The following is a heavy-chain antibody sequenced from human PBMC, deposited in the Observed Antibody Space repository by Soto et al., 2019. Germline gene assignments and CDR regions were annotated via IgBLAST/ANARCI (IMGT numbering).Heavy chain of an antibody. V-gene: IGHV4-38-2*02. CDR1: GYSISSGYY. Sequence: PSETLSLTCTVSGYSISSGYYWGWIRQPPGKGLEWIGSIYHSGSTYYNPSLKSRVTISVDTSKNQFSLKLSSVTAADTAVYYCATMVVTAIRHAFDIWGQGTMVTVSS. D-gene: IGHD2-21*02. J-gene: IGHJ3*02. CDR3: ATMVVTAIRHAFDI. CDR2: IYHSGST.